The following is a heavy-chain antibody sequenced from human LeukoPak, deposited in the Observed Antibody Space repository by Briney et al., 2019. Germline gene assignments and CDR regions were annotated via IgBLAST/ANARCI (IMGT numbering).Heavy chain of an antibody. CDR1: GGSISSYY. Sequence: ETLSLTCTVSGGSISSYYWSWIRQPAGKGLEWIGRIYTSGSTNYNPSLKSRVTMSVDTSKNQFSLKLSSVTAADTAVYYCATIGYCSSTSCPLLEYWGQGTLVTVSS. V-gene: IGHV4-4*07. J-gene: IGHJ4*02. CDR3: ATIGYCSSTSCPLLEY. CDR2: IYTSGST. D-gene: IGHD2-2*01.